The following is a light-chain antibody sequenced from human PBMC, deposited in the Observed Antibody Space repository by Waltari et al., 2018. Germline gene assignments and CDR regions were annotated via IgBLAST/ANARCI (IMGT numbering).Light chain of an antibody. CDR2: GAS. CDR3: QQFKT. Sequence: EIVLTQSPGTLSLSPGERATLSCRASQSVSSSYLAWYQQKPGQAPRLLIYGASSRATGIPDRFRGSGSGTDFTLTISRLEPEDFAVYYCQQFKTFGQGTKVEIK. CDR1: QSVSSSY. J-gene: IGKJ1*01. V-gene: IGKV3-20*01.